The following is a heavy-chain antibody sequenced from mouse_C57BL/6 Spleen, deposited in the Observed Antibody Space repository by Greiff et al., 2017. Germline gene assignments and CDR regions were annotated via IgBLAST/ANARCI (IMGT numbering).Heavy chain of an antibody. D-gene: IGHD2-4*01. CDR1: GYTFTSYW. J-gene: IGHJ4*01. Sequence: QVQLQQPGAELVRPGSSVKLSCKASGYTFTSYWMNWVKQRPIQGLEWIGHIDPSDSETHYNQKFKDKATLTVDKSSSTAYMQLSSLTSEDSAVYYCARTQLRLNAMDYWGQGTSVTVSS. V-gene: IGHV1-52*01. CDR3: ARTQLRLNAMDY. CDR2: IDPSDSET.